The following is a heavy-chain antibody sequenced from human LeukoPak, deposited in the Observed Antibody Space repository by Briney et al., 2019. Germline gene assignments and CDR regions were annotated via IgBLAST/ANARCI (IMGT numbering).Heavy chain of an antibody. J-gene: IGHJ6*02. CDR2: ISYDESDK. CDR3: AKGVVAATYAAYYGMDV. Sequence: QAGGSLRLPCAASGFTVSNYGMHWVRQAPGKGLEWVAVISYDESDKYYADSVKGRFTISRDSSKNTLYLQMNSLRPEDTAVYYCAKGVVAATYAAYYGMDVWGQGTTVTVSS. V-gene: IGHV3-30*18. D-gene: IGHD2-15*01. CDR1: GFTVSNYG.